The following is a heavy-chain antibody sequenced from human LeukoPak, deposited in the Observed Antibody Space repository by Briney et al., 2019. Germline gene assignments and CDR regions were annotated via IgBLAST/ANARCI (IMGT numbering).Heavy chain of an antibody. CDR3: ARVSIVVVVADY. Sequence: SGTLSLTCTVSGGSISSGDYYWSWIRQPPGKSLEWIGYIYYSGSTYYNPSLKSRVTISVDTSKNQFSLKLSSVTAADTAVYYCARVSIVVVVADYWGQGTLVTVSS. J-gene: IGHJ4*02. CDR2: IYYSGST. CDR1: GGSISSGDYY. D-gene: IGHD2-15*01. V-gene: IGHV4-30-4*01.